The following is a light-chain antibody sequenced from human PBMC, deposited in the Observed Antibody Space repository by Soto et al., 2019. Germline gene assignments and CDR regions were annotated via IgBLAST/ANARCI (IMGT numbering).Light chain of an antibody. CDR2: EAS. J-gene: IGKJ5*01. Sequence: ESVLTQSRGTLTLSPGERATLSCRAGESVTTFLAWYQQKPGQAPRLLIYEASTRATSIPARFSVSGCGTDFTLTISILEPADFAVYYCQHRSNWPPVITFGQGTQLEIK. CDR3: QHRSNWPPVIT. V-gene: IGKV3-11*01. CDR1: ESVTTF.